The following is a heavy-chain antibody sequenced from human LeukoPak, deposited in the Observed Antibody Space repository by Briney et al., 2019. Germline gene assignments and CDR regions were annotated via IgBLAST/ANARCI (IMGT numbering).Heavy chain of an antibody. CDR3: ASRRYYDSTGYLD. J-gene: IGHJ1*01. CDR1: GGSISSSSYY. CDR2: IYYSGRT. V-gene: IGHV4-39*01. Sequence: SETLSLACTVSGGSISSSSYYWGWIRQPPGKGLEWIGSIYYSGRTYYNPSLKSRVTISIDTSKNQFSLNLSSVTAADTAVYYCASRRYYDSTGYLDWGQGTLVTVSS. D-gene: IGHD3-22*01.